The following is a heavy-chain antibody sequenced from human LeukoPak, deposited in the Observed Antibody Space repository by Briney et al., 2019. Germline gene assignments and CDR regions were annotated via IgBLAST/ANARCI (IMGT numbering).Heavy chain of an antibody. V-gene: IGHV4-39*01. D-gene: IGHD5-18*01. Sequence: SETLSLTCTVSGGSISSSSYYWGWLRQPPGKGLEWIGSIYYSGSTYYHPSLKRRVPISVDTSKNQFSLKLSSVTAADTAVYYCARKYSYGTQYNWLDPWGQGTLVTVSS. CDR3: ARKYSYGTQYNWLDP. CDR2: IYYSGST. CDR1: GGSISSSSYY. J-gene: IGHJ5*02.